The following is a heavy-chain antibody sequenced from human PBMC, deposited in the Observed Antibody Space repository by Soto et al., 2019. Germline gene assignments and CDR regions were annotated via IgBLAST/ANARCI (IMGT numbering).Heavy chain of an antibody. CDR2: IDKHGSGT. V-gene: IGHV3-74*01. Sequence: EVQLVESGGDLVQPGGSLRLSCVVSGLTFTNYWMHWVRQVPGKCLVWVSRIDKHGSGTSYADSVKGRFTISRDNARNTLYLQINSLRAEDTDVYYRGSVFEYWGQGALVTVSS. J-gene: IGHJ4*02. CDR3: GSVFEY. CDR1: GLTFTNYW.